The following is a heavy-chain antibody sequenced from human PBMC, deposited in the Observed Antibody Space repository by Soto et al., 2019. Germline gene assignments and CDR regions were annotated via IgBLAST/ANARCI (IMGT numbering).Heavy chain of an antibody. CDR3: ARSGFVGSGGGSYGMDV. V-gene: IGHV5-10-1*01. J-gene: IGHJ6*02. D-gene: IGHD2-15*01. CDR2: IDPSDSYT. Sequence: PGESLKISCKGSGYSFTSYWISWVRQMPGKGLEWMGRIDPSDSYTNYSPSFQGHVTISADKSISTAYLQWSSLKASDTAMYYCARSGFVGSGGGSYGMDVWGQGTTVTVSS. CDR1: GYSFTSYW.